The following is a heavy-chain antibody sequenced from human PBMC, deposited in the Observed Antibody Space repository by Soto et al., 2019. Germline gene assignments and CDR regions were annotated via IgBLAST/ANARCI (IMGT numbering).Heavy chain of an antibody. D-gene: IGHD6-19*01. CDR1: GGSFSGYY. CDR2: INHSGST. CDR3: ARGPSAVAGTKFDY. Sequence: PSETLSLTCAVYGGSFSGYYWSWIRQPPGKGLEWIGEINHSGSTNYNPSLKSRVTISVDTSKNQFSLKLSSVTAADTAVYYCARGPSAVAGTKFDYWGQGTLVTVSS. V-gene: IGHV4-34*01. J-gene: IGHJ4*02.